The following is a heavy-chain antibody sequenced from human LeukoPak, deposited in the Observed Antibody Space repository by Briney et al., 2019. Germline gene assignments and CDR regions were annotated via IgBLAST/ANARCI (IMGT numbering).Heavy chain of an antibody. V-gene: IGHV3-11*04. CDR2: ISGSGHDI. J-gene: IGHJ6*04. CDR3: AELGITMFGGV. CDR1: GFTFSDSY. D-gene: IGHD3-10*02. Sequence: GGSLRLSCAASGFTFSDSYMTWVRQAPGKGVEWVAYISGSGHDINYSDSVKGRFTISRENAKNSLYLQVNSLRAEDTAVYYCAELGITMFGGVWGGETTVTISS.